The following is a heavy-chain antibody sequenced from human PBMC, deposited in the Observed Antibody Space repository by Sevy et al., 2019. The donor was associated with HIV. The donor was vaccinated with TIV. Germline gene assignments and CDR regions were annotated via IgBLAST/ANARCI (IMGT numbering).Heavy chain of an antibody. J-gene: IGHJ6*02. CDR1: GYTFNTFG. CDR3: ARDSIPLVQGIIITPYYYGMDV. Sequence: ASVKVSCKTSGYTFNTFGINWVRQAPGQGLQWVGWISAYNGNTKYVQKLQGRVSMTTETSTSTVYMELRCLRSDDTAVYSCARDSIPLVQGIIITPYYYGMDVWGQGTTVTVSS. V-gene: IGHV1-18*04. D-gene: IGHD3-10*01. CDR2: ISAYNGNT.